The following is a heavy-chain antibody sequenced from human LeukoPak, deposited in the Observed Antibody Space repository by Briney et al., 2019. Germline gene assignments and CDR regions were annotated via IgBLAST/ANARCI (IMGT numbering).Heavy chain of an antibody. Sequence: SETLSLTCAVSGYSISSGYYWGWLRQPPGKGLEWIGSIYHSGSTYYNPSLKSRVTISVDTSKNQFSLKLSSVTAADTAVYYCAREGSSWYYAFDIWGQGTMVTVSS. D-gene: IGHD6-13*01. CDR2: IYHSGST. CDR3: AREGSSWYYAFDI. J-gene: IGHJ3*02. V-gene: IGHV4-38-2*02. CDR1: GYSISSGYY.